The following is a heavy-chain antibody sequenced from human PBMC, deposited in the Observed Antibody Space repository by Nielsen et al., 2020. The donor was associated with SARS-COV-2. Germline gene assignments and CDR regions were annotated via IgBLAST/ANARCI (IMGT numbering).Heavy chain of an antibody. J-gene: IGHJ4*02. V-gene: IGHV3-23*01. CDR3: AASKSGYYFDL. CDR2: IRASGGST. Sequence: GESLKISCAASGFTFTNYGMTWVRQDPGKGLEWVSTIRASGGSTFYTDSVKGRFTISRDSFKNTLYLQMNSLRAEDTAVYYCAASKSGYYFDLWGQGTLVTVSS. CDR1: GFTFTNYG. D-gene: IGHD6-13*01.